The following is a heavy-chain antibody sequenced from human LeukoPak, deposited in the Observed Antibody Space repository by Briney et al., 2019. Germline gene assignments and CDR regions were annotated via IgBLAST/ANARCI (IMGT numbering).Heavy chain of an antibody. CDR1: GFTVSSNY. J-gene: IGHJ4*02. D-gene: IGHD3-3*01. CDR3: TRDLDFWSGYSYY. Sequence: GGSLRLSCAASGFTVSSNYMSWVRQAPGKGLEWVSVIYSGGSTYYADSVKGRFTISRDNSKNTLYLQMNSLRAEDTAVYYCTRDLDFWSGYSYYWGQGTLVTVSS. CDR2: IYSGGST. V-gene: IGHV3-53*01.